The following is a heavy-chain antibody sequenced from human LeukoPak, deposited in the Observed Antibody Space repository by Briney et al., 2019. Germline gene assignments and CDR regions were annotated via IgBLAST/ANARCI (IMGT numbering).Heavy chain of an antibody. CDR3: ARWHTRGQKVATAVFDY. CDR1: DGSISSSSYH. J-gene: IGHJ4*02. V-gene: IGHV4-31*03. CDR2: IYYSGST. D-gene: IGHD5-12*01. Sequence: KPSETLSLTCTVSDGSISSSSYHWGWIRQHPGKGLEWIGYIYYSGSTYYNPSLKSRVTISVDTSKNQFSLKLSSVTAADTAVYYCARWHTRGQKVATAVFDYWGQGTLVTVSS.